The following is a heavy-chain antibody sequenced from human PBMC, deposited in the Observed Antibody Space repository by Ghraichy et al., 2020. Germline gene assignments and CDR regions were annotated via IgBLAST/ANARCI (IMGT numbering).Heavy chain of an antibody. CDR3: AKDQGWGYYYDSSGYSGMDV. J-gene: IGHJ6*02. V-gene: IGHV3-30*02. Sequence: GGSLRLSCAASGFTFSSYGMHWVRQAPGKGLEWVAFIRYDGSNKYYADSVKGRFTISRDNSKNTLYLQMNSLRAEDTAVYYCAKDQGWGYYYDSSGYSGMDVWGQGTTVTVSS. D-gene: IGHD3-22*01. CDR1: GFTFSSYG. CDR2: IRYDGSNK.